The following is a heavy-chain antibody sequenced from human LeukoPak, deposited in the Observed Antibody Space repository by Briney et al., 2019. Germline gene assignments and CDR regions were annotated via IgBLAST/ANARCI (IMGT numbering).Heavy chain of an antibody. D-gene: IGHD4-17*01. CDR1: AFTFSRSA. V-gene: IGHV3-23*01. J-gene: IGHJ4*02. CDR2: ISGSGSST. Sequence: QPGESLTVSCAASAFTFSRSAMSWVRQAPGKGLEWVSAISGSGSSTNYADSVKGRFTISRDNSKNTLYLQMSSLRVEDTAVYSCAKERETTTAFDSWGQGTLVTVSS. CDR3: AKERETTTAFDS.